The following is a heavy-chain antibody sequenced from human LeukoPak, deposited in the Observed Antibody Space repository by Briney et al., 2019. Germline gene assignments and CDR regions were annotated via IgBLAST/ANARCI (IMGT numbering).Heavy chain of an antibody. J-gene: IGHJ5*02. D-gene: IGHD4-17*01. CDR2: NYDSGST. CDR3: ARQDYVSSYFDP. V-gene: IGHV4-39*01. CDR1: RDSISKGSYY. Sequence: SETLSLTCTVSRDSISKGSYYWGWIRQPPGKGLEWIGTNYDSGSTCYNPSLKCGVTISVDTAKNYFSLSLRSVTAADTALYYCARQDYVSSYFDPWGQGTLVTVSS.